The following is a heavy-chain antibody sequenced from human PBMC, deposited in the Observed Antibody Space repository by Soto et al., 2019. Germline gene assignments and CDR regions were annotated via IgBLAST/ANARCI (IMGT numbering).Heavy chain of an antibody. CDR2: INHSGST. CDR3: AGNIVATISSFDY. J-gene: IGHJ4*02. D-gene: IGHD5-12*01. Sequence: SETLSLTCAVYGESFSGYYWSWIRQPPGKGLEWIGEINHSGSTNYNPSLKSRVTMSVDTSKNQFSLKLSSVTAADTAVYYCAGNIVATISSFDYWGQGTMVTVSS. CDR1: GESFSGYY. V-gene: IGHV4-34*01.